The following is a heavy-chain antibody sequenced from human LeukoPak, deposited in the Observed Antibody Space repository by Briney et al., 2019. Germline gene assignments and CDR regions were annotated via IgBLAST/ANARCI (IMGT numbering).Heavy chain of an antibody. J-gene: IGHJ3*02. V-gene: IGHV3-9*01. Sequence: PGGSLRLSCAASGFTFDDNAMHWVRQAPGKGLEWVSGISWNSGSIGYADSVKGRFTISRDNAKNSLYLQMNSLRAEDTALYYCAKEAPAFDIWGQGTMVTVSS. CDR2: ISWNSGSI. CDR1: GFTFDDNA. CDR3: AKEAPAFDI.